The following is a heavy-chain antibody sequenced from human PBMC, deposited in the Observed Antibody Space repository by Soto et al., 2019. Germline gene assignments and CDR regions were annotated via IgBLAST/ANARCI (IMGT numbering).Heavy chain of an antibody. V-gene: IGHV1-18*04. J-gene: IGHJ2*01. Sequence: QVQLVQSGAEVKKPGASVKVSCKASGYTFTSYGISCVRQAPGQGLEWMGWISAYNGNTNYAQKLQGRVTMTTDTSTSTAYMELRSLRSDYTAVYYCARDATVVTPWYFHLWGRGTLVTVSS. CDR2: ISAYNGNT. CDR3: ARDATVVTPWYFHL. D-gene: IGHD4-17*01. CDR1: GYTFTSYG.